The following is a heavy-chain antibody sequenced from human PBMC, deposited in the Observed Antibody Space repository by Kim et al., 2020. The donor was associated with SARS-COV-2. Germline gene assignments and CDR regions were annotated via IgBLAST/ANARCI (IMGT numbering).Heavy chain of an antibody. J-gene: IGHJ6*02. V-gene: IGHV3-30*18. Sequence: GGSLRLSCAASGFTFSSYGMHWVRQAPGKGLEWVAVISYDGSNKYYADSVKGRFTISRDNSKNTLYLQMNSLRAEDTAVYYCAKGGYSYGMDVWGQGTTVIVSS. CDR3: AKGGYSYGMDV. CDR2: ISYDGSNK. D-gene: IGHD5-18*01. CDR1: GFTFSSYG.